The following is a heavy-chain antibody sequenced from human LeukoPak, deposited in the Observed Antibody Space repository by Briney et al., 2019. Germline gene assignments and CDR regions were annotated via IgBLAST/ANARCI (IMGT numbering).Heavy chain of an antibody. CDR3: ARLYGNYQNYFDY. CDR2: IYYLGST. D-gene: IGHD1-7*01. V-gene: IGHV4-39*07. CDR1: GGSISSSSY. Sequence: SETLSLTCTVSGGSISSSSYWGCIRQSPGKGLEWIGTIYYLGSTYYNPPLKSRVTISVDTSKNQFSLKLRSVTAADTAVYYCARLYGNYQNYFDYWGQGTLVTVSS. J-gene: IGHJ4*02.